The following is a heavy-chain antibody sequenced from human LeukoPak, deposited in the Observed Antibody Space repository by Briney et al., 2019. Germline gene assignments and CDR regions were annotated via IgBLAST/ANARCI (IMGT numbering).Heavy chain of an antibody. CDR1: GYTFTGYY. V-gene: IGHV1-2*02. CDR3: ARDRARTYYYGSGSCEFDY. D-gene: IGHD3-10*01. J-gene: IGHJ4*02. CDR2: INPNSGGT. Sequence: GASVKVSCKASGYTFTGYYMHWVQQAPGQGLEWMGWINPNSGGTNYAQKFQGRVTMTRDTSISTAYMELSRLRSDDTAVYYCARDRARTYYYGSGSCEFDYWGQGTLVTVSS.